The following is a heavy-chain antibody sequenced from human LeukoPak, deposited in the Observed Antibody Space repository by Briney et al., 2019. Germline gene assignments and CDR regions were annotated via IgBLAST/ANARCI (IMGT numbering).Heavy chain of an antibody. CDR1: GGSISVGTYY. V-gene: IGHV4-61*01. CDR2: IYYSEST. D-gene: IGHD3-3*01. Sequence: SQTLSLTCTVSGGSISVGTYYWSWIRQPPGKGLEWIGYIYYSESTNYNPSLKSRVTISVDTSKNQFSLKLSSVTAADTAVYYCARGSFYDFWSGYHQNYYYYMDVWGKGTTVTVSS. CDR3: ARGSFYDFWSGYHQNYYYYMDV. J-gene: IGHJ6*03.